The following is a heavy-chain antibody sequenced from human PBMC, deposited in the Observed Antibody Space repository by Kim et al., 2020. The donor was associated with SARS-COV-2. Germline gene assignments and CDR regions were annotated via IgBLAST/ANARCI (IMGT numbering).Heavy chain of an antibody. J-gene: IGHJ6*03. CDR3: AREIGYCSSTSCYGLVDYYYYMDV. D-gene: IGHD2-2*01. CDR1: GGSISSYY. CDR2: IYTSGST. V-gene: IGHV4-4*07. Sequence: SETLSLTCTVSGGSISSYYWSWIRQPAGKGLEWIGRIYTSGSTNYNPSLKSRVTMSVDTSKNQFSLKLSSVTAADTAVYYCAREIGYCSSTSCYGLVDYYYYMDVWGKGTTVTVSS.